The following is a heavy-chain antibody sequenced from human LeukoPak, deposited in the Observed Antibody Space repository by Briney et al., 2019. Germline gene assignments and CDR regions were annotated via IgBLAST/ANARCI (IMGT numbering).Heavy chain of an antibody. J-gene: IGHJ4*02. D-gene: IGHD2-2*01. V-gene: IGHV3-30*18. CDR3: AKGPLRGTAAAIDY. CDR2: ISYDGRNI. CDR1: GFTSNNYG. Sequence: PGKSLRLSCAASGFTSNNYGMHWVRQAPGKGLEWVAVISYDGRNIHYPDSVKGRFTISRDISTDTLWLQMDSLRTEDTAVYYCAKGPLRGTAAAIDYWGQGTLVTVSS.